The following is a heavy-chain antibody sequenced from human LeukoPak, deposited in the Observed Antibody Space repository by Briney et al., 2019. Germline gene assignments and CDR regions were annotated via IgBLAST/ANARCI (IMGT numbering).Heavy chain of an antibody. V-gene: IGHV3-48*03. D-gene: IGHD6-13*01. J-gene: IGHJ4*02. CDR3: AREYSSSWLAFDY. CDR2: ISSSGSTI. CDR1: GFTFSSYE. Sequence: GGSLRLSCAASGFTFSSYEMNWVRQAPGKGLEWVSYISSSGSTIYYADSVKGRFTISRDNAKNSLYLQMNSLRAEDTAVYCCAREYSSSWLAFDYWGQGTLVTVSS.